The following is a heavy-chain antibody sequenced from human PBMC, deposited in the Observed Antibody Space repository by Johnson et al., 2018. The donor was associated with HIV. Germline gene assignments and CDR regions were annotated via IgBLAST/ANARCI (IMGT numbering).Heavy chain of an antibody. CDR2: IYSGGST. J-gene: IGHJ3*01. Sequence: VQLVESGGGLVQSGGSLRLSCGASGFSVSNTYMNWVRQAPGKGLEWVSVIYSGGSTYYADSVRGRFTISRDNSKNTLYLQMSSPRAEDTAMYYCARDGESQQLPLGDAFDVWGQGTMVTVSS. CDR3: ARDGESQQLPLGDAFDV. CDR1: GFSVSNTY. D-gene: IGHD6-13*01. V-gene: IGHV3-66*01.